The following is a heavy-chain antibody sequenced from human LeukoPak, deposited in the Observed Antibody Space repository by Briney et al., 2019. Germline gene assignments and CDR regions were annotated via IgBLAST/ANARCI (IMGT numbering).Heavy chain of an antibody. Sequence: GSLRLSFAASGFTFSDYSMNWVRPAPGKGVERISYIGIDSGNTNYADSVKGRFTISGDKAKNSLFLQMNSLRVEDTAVYHCARDYKYAFDNWGQGTLVTVSS. D-gene: IGHD5-24*01. CDR1: GFTFSDYS. CDR3: ARDYKYAFDN. V-gene: IGHV3-48*01. CDR2: IGIDSGNT. J-gene: IGHJ4*02.